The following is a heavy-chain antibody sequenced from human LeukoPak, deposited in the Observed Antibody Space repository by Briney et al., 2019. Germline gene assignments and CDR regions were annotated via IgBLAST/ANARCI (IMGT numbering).Heavy chain of an antibody. V-gene: IGHV3-48*01. D-gene: IGHD5-18*01. CDR1: GFTFSSYS. CDR3: ARDPRGHSYGYFDY. Sequence: PGGSLRLSCAASGFTFSSYSMNWVRQALGKGLEWVSYISSSSSTIYYADSVKGRFTISRDNAKNSLYLQMNSLRAEDTAVYYCARDPRGHSYGYFDYWGQGTLVTVSS. CDR2: ISSSSSTI. J-gene: IGHJ4*02.